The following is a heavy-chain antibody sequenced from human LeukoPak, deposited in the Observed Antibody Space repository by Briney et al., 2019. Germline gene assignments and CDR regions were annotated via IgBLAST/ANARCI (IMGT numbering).Heavy chain of an antibody. J-gene: IGHJ4*02. CDR2: INPKNGGT. V-gene: IGHV1-2*02. Sequence: ASVKVSCKASGYTFTGYYMHWVRQAPGQGLEWMGWINPKNGGTNYVQKFQGRVTMTRDTSISTAYMELSSLRSDDTAFYYCARVFGRQLPDYWGQGTLVTVSS. D-gene: IGHD3-16*01. CDR3: ARVFGRQLPDY. CDR1: GYTFTGYY.